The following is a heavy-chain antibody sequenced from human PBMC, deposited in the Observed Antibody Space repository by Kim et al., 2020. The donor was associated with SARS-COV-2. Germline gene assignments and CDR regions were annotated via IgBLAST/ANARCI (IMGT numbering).Heavy chain of an antibody. Sequence: ASVKVSCKASGYTFTGYYMHWVRQAPGQGLEWMGRINPNSGGTNYAQKFQGRVTMTRDTSISTAYMELSRLRSDDTAVYYCARDQSGRAVAGTWDYYGMDVWGQGTTVTVSS. CDR3: ARDQSGRAVAGTWDYYGMDV. D-gene: IGHD6-19*01. CDR2: INPNSGGT. CDR1: GYTFTGYY. J-gene: IGHJ6*02. V-gene: IGHV1-2*06.